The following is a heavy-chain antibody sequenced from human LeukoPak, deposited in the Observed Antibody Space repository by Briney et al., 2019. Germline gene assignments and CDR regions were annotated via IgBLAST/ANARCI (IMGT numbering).Heavy chain of an antibody. V-gene: IGHV3-7*01. D-gene: IGHD2-2*01. J-gene: IGHJ4*02. CDR2: IKDDGSEK. CDR3: ARRSTEDY. Sequence: GGSPRLSCTASGFTFNTYAMTWVRRAPGKGLEWVATIKDDGSEKYSVQGRFTISRDNAKNSLYLQMNSLRVEDTAVYYCARRSTEDYWGQGTLVTVSS. CDR1: GFTFNTYA.